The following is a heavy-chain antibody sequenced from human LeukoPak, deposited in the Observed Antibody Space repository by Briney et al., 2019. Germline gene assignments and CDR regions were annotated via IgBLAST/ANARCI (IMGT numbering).Heavy chain of an antibody. CDR1: GYTFTSYD. V-gene: IGHV1-8*01. CDR2: MNPNSGNT. D-gene: IGHD6-19*01. Sequence: ASVKVSCKASGYTFTSYDINWVRQATGQGLEWMGWMNPNSGNTGYAQKLQGRVTMTTDTSTSTAYMELRSLRSDDTAVYYCARVLIAVAGTVHYYYYMDVWGKGTTVTVSS. CDR3: ARVLIAVAGTVHYYYYMDV. J-gene: IGHJ6*03.